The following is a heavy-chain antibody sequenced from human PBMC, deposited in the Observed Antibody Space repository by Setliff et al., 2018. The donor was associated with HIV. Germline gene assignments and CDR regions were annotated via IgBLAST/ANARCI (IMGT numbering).Heavy chain of an antibody. V-gene: IGHV4-39*07. CDR2: IYYSGST. CDR1: GGSIRSSSFY. D-gene: IGHD2-2*01. CDR3: LRQYRGSSTKDKIDY. J-gene: IGHJ4*02. Sequence: PSETLSLTCTVSGGSIRSSSFYWGWIRQPPGKGLEWIASIYYSGSTYYNSSLKSRVTISVDTSKNQFSLKLNSVTAADTAVYFCLRQYRGSSTKDKIDYWGQGTLVTVSS.